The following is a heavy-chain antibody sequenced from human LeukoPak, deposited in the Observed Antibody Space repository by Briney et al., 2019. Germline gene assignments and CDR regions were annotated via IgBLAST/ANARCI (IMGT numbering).Heavy chain of an antibody. CDR3: ARVSGVYCSGGSCYSVGVYYYYYMDV. V-gene: IGHV4-34*01. D-gene: IGHD2-15*01. J-gene: IGHJ6*03. CDR2: INHSGST. CDR1: GGSFSGYY. Sequence: SETLSLTCAVYGGSFSGYYWSWIRQPPGKGLEWIGEINHSGSTNYNPSLKSRVTISVDTSKNQFSLKLSSVTAADTAVYYCARVSGVYCSGGSCYSVGVYYYYYMDVWGKGTTVTVSS.